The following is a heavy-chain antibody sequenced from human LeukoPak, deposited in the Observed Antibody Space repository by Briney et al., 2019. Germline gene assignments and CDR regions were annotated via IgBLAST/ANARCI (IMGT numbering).Heavy chain of an antibody. CDR3: AKNRDSSDYPRDFDY. CDR1: RFTFSSYG. D-gene: IGHD3-22*01. V-gene: IGHV3-30*02. J-gene: IGHJ4*02. Sequence: GGSLRLSCAASRFTFSSYGMHWVRQTPGKGLEWVAFIRHDGSYQQYVDSVKGRFTVSIDNSKDTVYLQMNSLRTEDTAVYYCAKNRDSSDYPRDFDYWGQGTLVTVSS. CDR2: IRHDGSYQ.